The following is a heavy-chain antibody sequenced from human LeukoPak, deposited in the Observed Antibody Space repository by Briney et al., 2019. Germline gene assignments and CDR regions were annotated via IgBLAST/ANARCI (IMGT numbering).Heavy chain of an antibody. V-gene: IGHV1-8*01. J-gene: IGHJ5*02. Sequence: GASVKVSCKASGYTFTSYDINWVRQATGQGLEWMGWMNPNSGNTGYAQKFQGRVTITRNTSISTAYMELSSLRSEDTAVYHCARVPWRSIVGATTGFDPWGQGTLVTVSS. D-gene: IGHD1-26*01. CDR2: MNPNSGNT. CDR1: GYTFTSYD. CDR3: ARVPWRSIVGATTGFDP.